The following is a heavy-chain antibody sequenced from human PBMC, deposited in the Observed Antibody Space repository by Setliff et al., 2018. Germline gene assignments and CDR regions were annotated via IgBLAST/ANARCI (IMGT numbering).Heavy chain of an antibody. J-gene: IGHJ4*02. Sequence: ASVKVSCKASGYTFTSYGISWVRLAPGQGLEWMGWISTYNGNTNYAQKLQGRVTMGTDTSTNTAYMELRSLRSDDTAVYYCARAVGAAMVTWYFDYWGQGTLVTVSS. V-gene: IGHV1-18*01. D-gene: IGHD5-18*01. CDR1: GYTFTSYG. CDR2: ISTYNGNT. CDR3: ARAVGAAMVTWYFDY.